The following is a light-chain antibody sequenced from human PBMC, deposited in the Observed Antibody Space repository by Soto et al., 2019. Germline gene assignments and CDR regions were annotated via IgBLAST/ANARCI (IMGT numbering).Light chain of an antibody. Sequence: QSALTQPPSASGSPGQSVTISCTGTSSDVGGYDYVSWYQQHPGKAPKLMIYDVIKRPSGVPDRFSGSKSGNTASLTVSGLQTEDEADYNCTSFGGINNFVVFGGGTKLTVL. CDR3: TSFGGINNFVV. CDR1: SSDVGGYDY. CDR2: DVI. V-gene: IGLV2-8*01. J-gene: IGLJ2*01.